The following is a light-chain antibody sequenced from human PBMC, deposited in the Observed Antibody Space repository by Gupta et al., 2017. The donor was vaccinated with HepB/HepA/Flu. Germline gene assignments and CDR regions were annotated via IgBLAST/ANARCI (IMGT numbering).Light chain of an antibody. V-gene: IGKV1-33*01. CDR2: DAS. CDR3: QQDDKLPFT. CDR1: QDISNY. Sequence: DLQMTQSPSSLSASVGDRVTITCQASQDISNYLNWYQQKPGKAPKLLIYDASNLETGVPSRFSGSGSGTDFTVTISSLQPEDIATYYCQQDDKLPFTFGRGTKVDIK. J-gene: IGKJ3*01.